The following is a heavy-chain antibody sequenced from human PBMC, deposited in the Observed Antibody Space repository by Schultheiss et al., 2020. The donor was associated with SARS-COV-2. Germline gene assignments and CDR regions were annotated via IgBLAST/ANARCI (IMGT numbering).Heavy chain of an antibody. Sequence: SETLSLTCAVSGGSISSYYWSWIRQPPGKGLEWIGYIYYSGSTYYNPSLKSRVTISVDTSKNQFSLKLSSVTAADTAVYYCARGLGYCSSTSCWSWFDPWGQGTLVTVSS. J-gene: IGHJ5*02. CDR1: GGSISSYY. D-gene: IGHD2-2*01. V-gene: IGHV4-59*08. CDR3: ARGLGYCSSTSCWSWFDP. CDR2: IYYSGST.